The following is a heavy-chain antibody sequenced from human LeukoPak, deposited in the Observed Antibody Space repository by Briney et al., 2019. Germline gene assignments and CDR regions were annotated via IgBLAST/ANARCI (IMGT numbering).Heavy chain of an antibody. Sequence: GASVKVSCKASGGTFSSYAISWVRQAPGQGLEWMGRIIPILGIANYAQKFQGRVTITADKSTSTAYMELSSLRSEDTAVYYCAREACGGDCYSHNWFDPWGQGTLVTVSS. CDR2: IIPILGIA. CDR3: AREACGGDCYSHNWFDP. J-gene: IGHJ5*02. V-gene: IGHV1-69*04. D-gene: IGHD2-21*02. CDR1: GGTFSSYA.